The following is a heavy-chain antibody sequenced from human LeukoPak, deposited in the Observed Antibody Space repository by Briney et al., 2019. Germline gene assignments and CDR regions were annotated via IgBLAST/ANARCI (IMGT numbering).Heavy chain of an antibody. Sequence: SETLSLTCTVSGGSISSGGYYWSWIRQHPGKGLEWIGYIYYSGSTYYNPSLKSRVTISVDTSKNRFSLKLSSVTAADTAVYYCARATATVTPYFDYWGQGTLVTVSS. CDR1: GGSISSGGYY. V-gene: IGHV4-31*03. CDR2: IYYSGST. J-gene: IGHJ4*02. D-gene: IGHD4-17*01. CDR3: ARATATVTPYFDY.